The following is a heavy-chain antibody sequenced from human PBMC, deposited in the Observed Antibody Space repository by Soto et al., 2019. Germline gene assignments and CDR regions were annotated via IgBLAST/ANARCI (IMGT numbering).Heavy chain of an antibody. D-gene: IGHD5-18*01. Sequence: VGSLRLSGAASGFTFSSYAMSWVRQAPGKGLEWVSAISGSGGSTYYADSVKGRFTISRDNSKNTLYLQMNSLRAEDTAVYYCAKDLGQLGFDPWGQGTLVTVSS. CDR2: ISGSGGST. V-gene: IGHV3-23*01. CDR1: GFTFSSYA. J-gene: IGHJ5*02. CDR3: AKDLGQLGFDP.